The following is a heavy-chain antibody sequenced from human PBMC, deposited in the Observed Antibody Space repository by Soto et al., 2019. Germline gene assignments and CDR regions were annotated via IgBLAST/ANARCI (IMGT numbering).Heavy chain of an antibody. J-gene: IGHJ5*02. CDR1: GDSIKGDNW. V-gene: IGHV4-4*02. Sequence: SETLSLTCAVSGDSIKGDNWWTWVRQPPGKGLEWIGEIYHSGRSNYNPSLKSRVTMSVDKSNNQFSLKLTSVTTADTAVYYCARWNFYDRSGHRTWFDPWGEGTLVTVSS. CDR3: ARWNFYDRSGHRTWFDP. D-gene: IGHD3-22*01. CDR2: IYHSGRS.